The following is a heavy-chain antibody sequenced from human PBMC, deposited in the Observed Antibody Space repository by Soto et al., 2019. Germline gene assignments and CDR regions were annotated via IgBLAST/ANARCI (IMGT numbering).Heavy chain of an antibody. CDR3: AKGGPFTGGFDP. V-gene: IGHV3-23*01. D-gene: IGHD3-16*01. Sequence: EGQLLQSGGDLVQPGGSLRLSCAGSGLTLRSYAMTWIRQTPEKGLEWVSTITGRSAVPSYADSVNGRFTVSRDNSKNTLHLQMNSLRPDDPAIYYCAKGGPFTGGFDPWGQGTLVTVSA. CDR2: ITGRSAVP. CDR1: GLTLRSYA. J-gene: IGHJ5*02.